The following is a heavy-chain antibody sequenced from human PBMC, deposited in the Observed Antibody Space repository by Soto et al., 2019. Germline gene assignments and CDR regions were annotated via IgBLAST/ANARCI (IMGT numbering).Heavy chain of an antibody. Sequence: SETLSLTCTVSGGSISSGGYYWSWIRQHPGKGLEWIGYIYYSGSTYYNPSLKSRVTISVDTSKNQFSLKLSSVTAADTALYYCATSTPLDYYYYYGMDVWGQGTTVTVSS. J-gene: IGHJ6*02. CDR1: GGSISSGGYY. CDR2: IYYSGST. V-gene: IGHV4-31*03. CDR3: ATSTPLDYYYYYGMDV.